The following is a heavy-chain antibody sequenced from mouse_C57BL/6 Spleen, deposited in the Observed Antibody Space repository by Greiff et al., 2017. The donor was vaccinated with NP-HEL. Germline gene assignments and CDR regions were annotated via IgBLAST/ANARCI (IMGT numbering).Heavy chain of an antibody. D-gene: IGHD2-4*01. CDR2: IRNPSPFSPI. CDR1: VFPFPASS. V-gene: IGHV7-3*01. J-gene: IGHJ4*01. Sequence: EVKLMESGGGLVPPFFSFLLSFVSSVFPFPASSMSWVRPPPGKALEWLGFIRNPSPFSPIEYSASVKGRFTISRDNSQSILYLQMNARRAEDSATYYCARSIYYDDADDPFYAMDYWGQGTSVTVSS. CDR3: ARSIYYDDADDPFYAMDY.